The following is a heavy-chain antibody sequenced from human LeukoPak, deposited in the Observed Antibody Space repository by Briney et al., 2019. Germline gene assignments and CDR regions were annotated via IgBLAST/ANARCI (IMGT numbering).Heavy chain of an antibody. V-gene: IGHV1-3*01. Sequence: ASVKVSCKASGYTFMDHALQWVRQAPGQRLEWMGWINAGNGNTKYSQKFQGRVTITRDTSASTAYMDLSSLRSEDTAVYYCARGDPSYSTNWFDPWGQGTLVSVTS. CDR2: INAGNGNT. CDR1: GYTFMDHA. J-gene: IGHJ5*02. D-gene: IGHD4-11*01. CDR3: ARGDPSYSTNWFDP.